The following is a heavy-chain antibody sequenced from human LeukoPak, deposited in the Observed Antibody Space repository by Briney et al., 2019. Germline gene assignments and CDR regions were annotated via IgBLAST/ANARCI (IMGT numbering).Heavy chain of an antibody. CDR1: GGSISSYY. CDR2: INHSGST. J-gene: IGHJ5*02. V-gene: IGHV4-34*01. Sequence: SETLSLTCTVSGGSISSYYWSWIRQPPGKGLEWIGEINHSGSTNYNPSLKSRVTISVDTSKNQFSLKLSSVTAADTAVYYCARRLGLLWFGELPNWFDPWGQGTLVTVSS. D-gene: IGHD3-10*01. CDR3: ARRLGLLWFGELPNWFDP.